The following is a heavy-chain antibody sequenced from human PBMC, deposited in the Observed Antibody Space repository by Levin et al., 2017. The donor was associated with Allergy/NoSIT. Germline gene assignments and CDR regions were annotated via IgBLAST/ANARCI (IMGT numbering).Heavy chain of an antibody. CDR2: ISSSSSTI. J-gene: IGHJ6*04. D-gene: IGHD2-15*01. Sequence: GESLKISCAASGFTFSSYSMNWVRQAPGKGLEWVSYISSSSSTIYYADSVKGRFTISRDNAKNSLYLQMNSLRDEDTAVYYCARDHVRYCSGGSCYLLDGWGKGTTVTVSS. CDR1: GFTFSSYS. V-gene: IGHV3-48*02. CDR3: ARDHVRYCSGGSCYLLDG.